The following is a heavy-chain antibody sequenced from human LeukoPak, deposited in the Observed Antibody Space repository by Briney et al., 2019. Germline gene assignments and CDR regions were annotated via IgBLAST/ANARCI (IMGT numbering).Heavy chain of an antibody. J-gene: IGHJ6*02. Sequence: GASVKVSCKASGYTFTSYDINWVRQATGQGLEWMGWMNPNSGNTGYAQKFQGRVTMTRNTSISTAYMELSSLRSEDTAVYYCARDQGATITHYYYYYGMDVWGQGTTVTVSS. CDR2: MNPNSGNT. CDR1: GYTFTSYD. D-gene: IGHD5-12*01. V-gene: IGHV1-8*01. CDR3: ARDQGATITHYYYYYGMDV.